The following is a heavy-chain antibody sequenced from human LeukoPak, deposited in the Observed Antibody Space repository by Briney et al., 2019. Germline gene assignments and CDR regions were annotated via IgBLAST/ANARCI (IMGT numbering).Heavy chain of an antibody. J-gene: IGHJ4*02. CDR2: ISGSGGST. CDR1: GFTFSSYA. Sequence: GGSLRLSCAASGFTFSSYAMSWVRQAPGKGLEWVSAISGSGGSTYYADSVKGRFTISRDNAKNSLYLQMNSLRAEDTAVYYCARGRGNSSSWYFDYWGQGTLATVSS. CDR3: ARGRGNSSSWYFDY. V-gene: IGHV3-23*01. D-gene: IGHD6-13*01.